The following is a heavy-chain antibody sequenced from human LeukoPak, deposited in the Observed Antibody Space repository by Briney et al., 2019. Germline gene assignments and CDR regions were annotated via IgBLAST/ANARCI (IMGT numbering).Heavy chain of an antibody. CDR2: IYYSGST. CDR3: SLSRYYDILTGDPGAFDI. Sequence: PSETLSLTCTVSGGSISGYYWSWMRQPPGKELEWIGYIYYSGSTYYNPSLKSRVTISVDTSKNQFSLKLSSVTAADTAVYYCSLSRYYDILTGDPGAFDIWGQGTMVTVSS. V-gene: IGHV4-59*06. J-gene: IGHJ3*02. CDR1: GGSISGYY. D-gene: IGHD3-9*01.